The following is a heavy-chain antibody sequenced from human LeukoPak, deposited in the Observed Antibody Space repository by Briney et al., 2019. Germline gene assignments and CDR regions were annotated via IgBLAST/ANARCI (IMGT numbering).Heavy chain of an antibody. CDR3: ARAAIRGPDPSTFDFDY. V-gene: IGHV1-18*01. Sequence: ASVTVSFKASGYTFTSYGISWVRQAPGQGLEWMGWISAYNGNTNYAQKLQGRVTITADESTSTAYMELSSLRSEDTAVYYCARAAIRGPDPSTFDFDYWGQGTLVTVSS. D-gene: IGHD2/OR15-2a*01. CDR1: GYTFTSYG. J-gene: IGHJ4*02. CDR2: ISAYNGNT.